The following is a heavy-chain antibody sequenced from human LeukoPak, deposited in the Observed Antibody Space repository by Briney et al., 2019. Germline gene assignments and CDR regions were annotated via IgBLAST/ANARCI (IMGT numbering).Heavy chain of an antibody. V-gene: IGHV3-7*01. J-gene: IGHJ6*03. CDR3: ARDCTGGSRHGYHYYYMDV. CDR2: IKHDGSDK. D-gene: IGHD2-15*01. Sequence: PGGSLRLSCAASGFTFSSFWMSWVRQAPGKGLEWVAKIKHDGSDKYYIDSVKGRFTISRDNAKNSLSLQMNTLRAEDTAMYYCARDCTGGSRHGYHYYYMDVWGKGTTVTVSS. CDR1: GFTFSSFW.